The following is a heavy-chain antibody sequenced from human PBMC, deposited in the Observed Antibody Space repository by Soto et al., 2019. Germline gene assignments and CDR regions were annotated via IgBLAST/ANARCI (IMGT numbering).Heavy chain of an antibody. J-gene: IGHJ4*02. D-gene: IGHD6-13*01. V-gene: IGHV5-51*01. Sequence: PGESLKISCKGSRYSFTSYWIGWVRQMPGKGLEWMGIIYPGDSDTRYSPSFQGQVTISADKSISTAYLQWSSLKASDTAMYYCVRLPVAAAGTPLFDYWGQGTLVTVS. CDR1: RYSFTSYW. CDR2: IYPGDSDT. CDR3: VRLPVAAAGTPLFDY.